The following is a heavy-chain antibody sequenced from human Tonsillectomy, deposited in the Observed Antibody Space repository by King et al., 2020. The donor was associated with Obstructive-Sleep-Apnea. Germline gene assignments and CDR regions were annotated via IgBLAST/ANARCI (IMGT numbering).Heavy chain of an antibody. V-gene: IGHV3-23*04. CDR2: ISGSGGST. Sequence: VQLVESWGGLVQPGGSLRLSCAASGFTFSSYAMSWVRQAPGKGLEWVSAISGSGGSTYYADSVKGRFTISRDNSKNTLYLQMNSLRAEDTAVYYCAMAGYCSGGSCLRYFQHWGQGTLVTVSS. D-gene: IGHD2-15*01. CDR1: GFTFSSYA. J-gene: IGHJ1*01. CDR3: AMAGYCSGGSCLRYFQH.